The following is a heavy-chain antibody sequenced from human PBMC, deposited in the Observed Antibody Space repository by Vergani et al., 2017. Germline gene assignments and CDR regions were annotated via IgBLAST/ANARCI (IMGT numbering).Heavy chain of an antibody. CDR1: GFSFNTHN. V-gene: IGHV3-30*02. CDR3: AKDFHWTFDH. J-gene: IGHJ4*02. D-gene: IGHD1-1*01. CDR2: ILFDGNDK. Sequence: QVQLVESGGGVVQPGGSLRLSCAASGFSFNTHNMHWVRQTPGKGLEWVAIILFDGNDKYYADSVKGRFTASRDNSKNTMYLHLDRLRPEDTAVYYCAKDFHWTFDHWGRGTLVSVSS.